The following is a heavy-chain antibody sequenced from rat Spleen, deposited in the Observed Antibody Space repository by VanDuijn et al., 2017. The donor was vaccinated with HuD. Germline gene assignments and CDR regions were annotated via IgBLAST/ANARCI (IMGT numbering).Heavy chain of an antibody. CDR2: INSAGTT. CDR3: ASLYSSYSLYYFDY. Sequence: EVQLQESGPGLVKPSQSLSLTCSVTGYSITSSYRWNWIRKFPGNKLEWMGYINSAGTTNYNPSLKSRISITRDTSKNQFFLQVNSVNTEDTATYYCASLYSSYSLYYFDYWGQGVMVTVSS. J-gene: IGHJ2*01. CDR1: GYSITSSYR. D-gene: IGHD1-2*01. V-gene: IGHV3-3*01.